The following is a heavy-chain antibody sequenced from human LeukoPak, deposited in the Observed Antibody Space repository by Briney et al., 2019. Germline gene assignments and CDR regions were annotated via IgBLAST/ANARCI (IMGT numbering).Heavy chain of an antibody. J-gene: IGHJ4*02. V-gene: IGHV3-15*01. Sequence: GGSLRLSCAASGFTFSNAWMSWVRQAPGKGLEWVGLIKSKSDGGKTDYAAPGKGRFTISRDDSKNTLYLQMNSLKTEDTGVYYCTTALTPWYSSSSEPSGSWGEGTLLTVSS. D-gene: IGHD6-13*01. CDR2: IKSKSDGGKT. CDR3: TTALTPWYSSSSEPSGS. CDR1: GFTFSNAW.